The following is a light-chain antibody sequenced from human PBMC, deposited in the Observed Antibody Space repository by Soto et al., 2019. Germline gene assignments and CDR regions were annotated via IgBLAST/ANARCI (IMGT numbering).Light chain of an antibody. V-gene: IGKV3-20*01. CDR2: GAS. J-gene: IGKJ1*01. CDR3: QQYGSSQWT. CDR1: QSVGSN. Sequence: EIVVTQSPASLSVSPGERATLSCRASQSVGSNVAWYQQKPGEAPRLLIYGASSRATGIPDRFSGSGSGTDFTLTSSRLEPEDFAVYYCQQYGSSQWTFGQGTKVDIK.